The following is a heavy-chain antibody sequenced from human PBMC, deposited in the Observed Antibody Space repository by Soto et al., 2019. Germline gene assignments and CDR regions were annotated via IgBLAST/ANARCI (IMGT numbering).Heavy chain of an antibody. D-gene: IGHD3-3*01. CDR2: IGPDGTET. CDR3: AKDLNAFWSGLDY. V-gene: IGHV3-7*01. J-gene: IGHJ4*02. CDR1: GFTFSVYW. Sequence: PWGSLRLSCVGSGFTFSVYWMSWARQAPGKGLEWVATIGPDGTETLYDNTVKGRFTISRDNARNSLYLQMNSLREEDTAVFYCAKDLNAFWSGLDYWGQGTLVTVSS.